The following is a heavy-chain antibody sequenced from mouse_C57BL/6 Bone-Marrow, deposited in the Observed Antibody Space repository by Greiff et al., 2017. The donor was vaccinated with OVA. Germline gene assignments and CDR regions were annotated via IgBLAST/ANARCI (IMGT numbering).Heavy chain of an antibody. J-gene: IGHJ2*01. CDR1: GFTFSDYY. Sequence: EVMLVESGGGLVQPGGSLKLSCAASGFTFSDYYMYWVRQTPEKRMEWVAYISNGGGSTYYPDTVKGRFTIYRDNAKNTLYLQISRLKAEDTALYYCARHGYYFDYCGQGTTLTVSS. CDR2: ISNGGGST. CDR3: ARHGYYFDY. V-gene: IGHV5-12*01.